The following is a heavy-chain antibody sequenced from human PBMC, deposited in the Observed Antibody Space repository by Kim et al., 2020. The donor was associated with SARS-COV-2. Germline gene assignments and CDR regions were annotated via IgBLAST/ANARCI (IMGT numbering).Heavy chain of an antibody. CDR3: ARDISYYDSSGYYYVVLGDY. D-gene: IGHD3-22*01. V-gene: IGHV3-7*01. Sequence: GGSLRLSCAASGFTFSSYWMSWVRQAPGKGLEWVANIKQDGSEKYYVDSVKGRFTISRDNAKNSLYLQMNSLRAEDTAVYYCARDISYYDSSGYYYVVLGDYWGQGTLVTVSS. CDR1: GFTFSSYW. J-gene: IGHJ4*02. CDR2: IKQDGSEK.